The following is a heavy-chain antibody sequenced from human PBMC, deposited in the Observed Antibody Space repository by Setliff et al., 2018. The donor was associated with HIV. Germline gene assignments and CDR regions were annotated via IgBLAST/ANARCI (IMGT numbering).Heavy chain of an antibody. CDR3: ARHPTVTSFQIDS. Sequence: SETLSLTCTVSGGSISSGFYYWSWIRQPAGKGLEWIGRIYTTGTTDYNPSLKTRVSMSVDTSKNQFSLRLSSVTAADTAVYYCARHPTVTSFQIDSWGQGTLVTVSS. J-gene: IGHJ4*02. V-gene: IGHV4-61*02. CDR2: IYTTGTT. D-gene: IGHD4-17*01. CDR1: GGSISSGFYY.